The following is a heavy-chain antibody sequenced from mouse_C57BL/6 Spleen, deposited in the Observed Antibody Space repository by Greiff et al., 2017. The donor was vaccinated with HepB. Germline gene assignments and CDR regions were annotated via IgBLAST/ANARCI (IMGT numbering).Heavy chain of an antibody. Sequence: QSGPGLVKPSQSLSLTCSVTGYSITSGYYWNWIRQFPGNKLEWMGYISYDGSNNYNPSLKNRISITRDTSKNQFFLKLNSVTTEDTATYYCARGGTDWGQGTTLTVSS. J-gene: IGHJ2*01. CDR2: ISYDGSN. CDR3: ARGGTD. CDR1: GYSITSGYY. D-gene: IGHD4-1*01. V-gene: IGHV3-6*01.